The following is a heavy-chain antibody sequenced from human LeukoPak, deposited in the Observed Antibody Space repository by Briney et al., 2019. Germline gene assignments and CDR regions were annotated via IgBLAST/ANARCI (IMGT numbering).Heavy chain of an antibody. J-gene: IGHJ6*03. CDR3: ARGKTGTPFYYYYYMDV. Sequence: ASVKVSCKASGYTFTSYGISWVRQAPGQGLEWMGWMNPNSGNTGYAQKFQGRVTITRNTSISTAYMELSSLRSEDTAVYYCARGKTGTPFYYYYYMDVWGKGTTVTVSS. CDR1: GYTFTSYG. V-gene: IGHV1-8*03. CDR2: MNPNSGNT. D-gene: IGHD1-7*01.